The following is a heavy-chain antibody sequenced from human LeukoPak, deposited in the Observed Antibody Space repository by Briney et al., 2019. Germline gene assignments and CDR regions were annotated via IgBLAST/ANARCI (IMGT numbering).Heavy chain of an antibody. V-gene: IGHV4-34*01. Sequence: SETLSLTCAVYGGSFSGYYWSWIRQPPGKGLEWIGEINHSGGTNYNPSLKSRVTISVDTSKNQFSLKLSSVTAADTAMYYCARVSGRWLQTRYYFDYWGQGTLVTVSS. CDR3: ARVSGRWLQTRYYFDY. D-gene: IGHD5-24*01. CDR2: INHSGGT. J-gene: IGHJ4*02. CDR1: GGSFSGYY.